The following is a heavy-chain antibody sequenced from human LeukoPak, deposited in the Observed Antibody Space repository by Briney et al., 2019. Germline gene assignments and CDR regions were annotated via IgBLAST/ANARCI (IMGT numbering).Heavy chain of an antibody. CDR2: IYHSGST. D-gene: IGHD3-10*01. J-gene: IGHJ4*02. CDR1: GYSISSGYY. V-gene: IGHV4-38-2*01. CDR3: ARHRKLVRRSGIFDY. Sequence: LETLSLTCAVSGYSISSGYYWGWIRQPPRKGLEWSGRIYHSGSTYYTPTLKSRVTLPVNTSKNKFSLKLSSVTAADTAVYYCARHRKLVRRSGIFDYWGQGTLVTVSS.